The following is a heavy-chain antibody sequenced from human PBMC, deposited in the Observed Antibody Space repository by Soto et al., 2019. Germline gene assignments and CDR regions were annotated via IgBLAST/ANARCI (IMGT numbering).Heavy chain of an antibody. CDR1: GGSISSGGYY. V-gene: IGHV4-31*03. Sequence: PSETLSLTFTVSGGSISSGGYYWSWIRQHPGKGLEWIGYIYYSGSTYYNPSLKSRVTISVDTSKNQFSLKLSSVTAADTAVYYCARVRRYCGGDCYPHFDYWGQGTLVTVSS. CDR2: IYYSGST. CDR3: ARVRRYCGGDCYPHFDY. J-gene: IGHJ4*02. D-gene: IGHD2-21*02.